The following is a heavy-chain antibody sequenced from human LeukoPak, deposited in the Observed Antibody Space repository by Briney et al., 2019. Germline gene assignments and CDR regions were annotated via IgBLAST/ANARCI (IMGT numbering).Heavy chain of an antibody. CDR2: ISSSGSTI. CDR3: ARDKEYPELDY. Sequence: PGGSLRLSCAASGFTFSSYEMNWVRQAPGKGLEWVSYISSSGSTIYYADSVKDRFTISRDNAKNSLYLQMNSLRAEDTAVYYCARDKEYPELDYWGQGTLVTVSS. V-gene: IGHV3-48*03. D-gene: IGHD2/OR15-2a*01. CDR1: GFTFSSYE. J-gene: IGHJ4*02.